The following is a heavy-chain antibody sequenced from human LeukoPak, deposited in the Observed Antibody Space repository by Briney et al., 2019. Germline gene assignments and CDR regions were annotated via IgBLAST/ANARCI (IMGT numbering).Heavy chain of an antibody. CDR2: IYYSGST. CDR3: ARGRGIVVVTQYYFDY. CDR1: GGSISSGGYY. V-gene: IGHV4-31*03. J-gene: IGHJ4*02. Sequence: PSETLSLTCTVSGGSISSGGYYWSWIRQHPGKGLEWIGYIYYSGSTYYNPSLKSRVTISVDTSKNQFSLKLSSVTAADTAVYYCARGRGIVVVTQYYFDYWGQETLVTVSS. D-gene: IGHD3-22*01.